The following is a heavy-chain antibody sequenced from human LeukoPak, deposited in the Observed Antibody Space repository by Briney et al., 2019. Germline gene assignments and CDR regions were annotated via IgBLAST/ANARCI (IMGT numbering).Heavy chain of an antibody. J-gene: IGHJ4*02. V-gene: IGHV3-21*01. CDR3: ARDNSGWSRDY. CDR1: GFTFSSYA. D-gene: IGHD6-19*01. CDR2: ISTGTSHT. Sequence: GGSLRLSCAASGFTFSSYAMNWVRQAPGRGLEWLSSISTGTSHTYYVDSVKGRFTISRDNAKNSLYLQMNSLRAEDTAIYYCARDNSGWSRDYWGQGTLVTVSS.